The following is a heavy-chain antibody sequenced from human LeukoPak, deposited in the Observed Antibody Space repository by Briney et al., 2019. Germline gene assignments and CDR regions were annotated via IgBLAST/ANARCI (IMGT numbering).Heavy chain of an antibody. D-gene: IGHD3-22*01. V-gene: IGHV3-30-3*01. J-gene: IGHJ5*02. CDR3: AREGHYYDSSGPVS. CDR1: GFTFSSYA. Sequence: GGSLRLSCAASGFTFSSYAMHWVRQAPGKGLEWVAVISYDGSNKYYADSVKGRFTISRDNSKNTLYLQMNSLRAEDTAVYYCAREGHYYDSSGPVSWGQGTLVTVSS. CDR2: ISYDGSNK.